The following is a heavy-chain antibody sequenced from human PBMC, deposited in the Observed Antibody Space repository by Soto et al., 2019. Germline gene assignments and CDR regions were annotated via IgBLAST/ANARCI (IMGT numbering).Heavy chain of an antibody. V-gene: IGHV3-30*18. D-gene: IGHD1-1*01. Sequence: QVQLVESVGGVVQPGRSLRLSCAASGFTFSSYGMHWVRQAPGKGLEWVAVISYDGSNKYYADSVKGRFTISRDNSKNTLYLQMNSLRAEDTAVYYCAKDLGYLPGDVWGKGTTVTVSS. CDR1: GFTFSSYG. CDR2: ISYDGSNK. J-gene: IGHJ6*04. CDR3: AKDLGYLPGDV.